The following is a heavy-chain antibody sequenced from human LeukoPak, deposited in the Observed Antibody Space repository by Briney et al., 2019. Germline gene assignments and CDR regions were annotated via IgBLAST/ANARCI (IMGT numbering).Heavy chain of an antibody. D-gene: IGHD3-16*01. Sequence: GESLNISCKGSGYSFTTYWIAWVRQMPGKGLEWMGIIYPGDSDARYSPSFQGQVSISADKSISTAYLQWSGLKASDTAMYYCARRLPTREAFDIWGQGTMVTVSS. V-gene: IGHV5-51*01. CDR1: GYSFTTYW. CDR3: ARRLPTREAFDI. J-gene: IGHJ3*02. CDR2: IYPGDSDA.